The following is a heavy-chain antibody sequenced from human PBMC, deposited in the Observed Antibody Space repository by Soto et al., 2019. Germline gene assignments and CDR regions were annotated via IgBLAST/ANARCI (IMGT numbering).Heavy chain of an antibody. CDR1: GGSISSYY. D-gene: IGHD3-10*01. Sequence: SETLSLTCTVSGGSISSYYWSWIRQPPGKGLEWIGYIYYSGSTNYNPSLKSRVTISVDTSKNQFSLKLSSVTAADTAVYYCARHVHRSYGSGSYYDYWGQGTLVTVSS. V-gene: IGHV4-59*08. CDR2: IYYSGST. J-gene: IGHJ4*02. CDR3: ARHVHRSYGSGSYYDY.